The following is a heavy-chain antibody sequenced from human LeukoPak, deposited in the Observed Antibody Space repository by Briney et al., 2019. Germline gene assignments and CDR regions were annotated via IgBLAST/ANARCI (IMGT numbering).Heavy chain of an antibody. CDR3: ARDRYDFWSGSEEY. J-gene: IGHJ4*02. Sequence: PGGSLRLSCAASGFTFSSYAMSWVRQAPGKGLEWVSVIYSGGSTYYADSVKGRFTISRDNSKNTLYLQMNSLRAEDTAVYYCARDRYDFWSGSEEYWGQGTLVTVSS. CDR1: GFTFSSYA. D-gene: IGHD3-3*01. CDR2: IYSGGST. V-gene: IGHV3-66*02.